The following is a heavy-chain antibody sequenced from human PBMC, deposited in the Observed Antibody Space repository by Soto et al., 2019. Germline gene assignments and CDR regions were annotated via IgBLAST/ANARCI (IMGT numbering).Heavy chain of an antibody. CDR1: GGTFSSYA. Sequence: ASVKVFCKASGGTFSSYAISWVRQAPGQGLEWMGGIIPIFGTANYAQKFQGRVTVTADESTSTAYMELSSLRSEDTAVYYCARALPRDALMVYAINHYYGMDVWGQGTTVTVSS. J-gene: IGHJ6*02. D-gene: IGHD2-8*01. CDR3: ARALPRDALMVYAINHYYGMDV. CDR2: IIPIFGTA. V-gene: IGHV1-69*13.